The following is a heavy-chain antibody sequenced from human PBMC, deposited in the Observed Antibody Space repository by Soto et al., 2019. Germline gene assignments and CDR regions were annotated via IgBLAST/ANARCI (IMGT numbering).Heavy chain of an antibody. J-gene: IGHJ6*02. CDR1: GFTFSSYS. CDR2: ISSSSSYI. Sequence: PGWSLRLSCAASGFTFSSYSMNWVRQAPGKGLEWVSSISSSSSYIYYADSVKGRFTISRDNAKNSLYLQMNSLRAEDTAVYYCAREVEQLAGDYYGMDVWGQGTTVTVSS. V-gene: IGHV3-21*01. D-gene: IGHD6-6*01. CDR3: AREVEQLAGDYYGMDV.